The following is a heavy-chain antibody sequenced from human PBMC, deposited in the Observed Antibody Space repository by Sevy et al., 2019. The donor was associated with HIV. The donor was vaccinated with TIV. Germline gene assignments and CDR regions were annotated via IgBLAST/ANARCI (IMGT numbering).Heavy chain of an antibody. CDR1: GFAFRGSA. CDR3: AGKVSDTVMAIFGY. D-gene: IGHD5-18*01. Sequence: GGSLRLSCAASGFAFRGSAIHWVRQASGKGLEWIGRIRSKGNSFATDYVPSVKGRFTISRDDSKKTAYLEMSSLKIDDTAVYYCAGKVSDTVMAIFGYWGQGTLVTDSS. J-gene: IGHJ4*02. CDR2: IRSKGNSFAT. V-gene: IGHV3-73*01.